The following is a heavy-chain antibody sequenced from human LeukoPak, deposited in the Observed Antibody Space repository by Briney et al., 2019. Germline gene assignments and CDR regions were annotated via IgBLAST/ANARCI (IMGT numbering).Heavy chain of an antibody. D-gene: IGHD6-19*01. CDR2: IIPILGIA. Sequence: SVKVSCKASGGTFSSYTISWVRQAPGQRLEWMGRIIPILGIANYAQKFQGRVTITADKSTSTAYMELSSLRSEDTAVYYCARDTVAGTGDYWGQGTLVTVSS. J-gene: IGHJ4*02. V-gene: IGHV1-69*04. CDR1: GGTFSSYT. CDR3: ARDTVAGTGDY.